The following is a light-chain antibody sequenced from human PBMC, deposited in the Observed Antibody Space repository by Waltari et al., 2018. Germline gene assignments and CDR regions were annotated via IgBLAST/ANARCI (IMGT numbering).Light chain of an antibody. CDR2: EVF. V-gene: IGLV2-23*02. J-gene: IGLJ1*01. CDR3: CSYAGRGTYV. Sequence: QSALTQSASVSGTPGQSSTLSCCRTTRDVRRYDFVSWYQQHPGEAPKLLICEVFKRPPDTSSRFSGAKSGSTASLTISGLQPEDEADYYCCSYAGRGTYVFGSGTKVTVL. CDR1: TRDVRRYDF.